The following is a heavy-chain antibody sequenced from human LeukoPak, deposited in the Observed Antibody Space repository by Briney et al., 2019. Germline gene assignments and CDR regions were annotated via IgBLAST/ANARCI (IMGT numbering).Heavy chain of an antibody. V-gene: IGHV1-2*06. D-gene: IGHD1-26*01. Sequence: ASVKVSCKASGYTFTVYFVHWVRQAPGQGLEWMGRINPNSGATDYAQKFQGRVTMTRDTSISTAYMELSSLKSDDTAVYYCAKIGSSHDFDYWGQGTLITVSS. CDR2: INPNSGAT. J-gene: IGHJ4*02. CDR1: GYTFTVYF. CDR3: AKIGSSHDFDY.